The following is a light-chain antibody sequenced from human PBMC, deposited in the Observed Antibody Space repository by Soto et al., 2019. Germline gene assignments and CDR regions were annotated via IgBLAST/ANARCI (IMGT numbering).Light chain of an antibody. CDR1: QSVSSN. V-gene: IGKV3D-15*01. CDR3: QQYTDSRT. J-gene: IGKJ1*01. CDR2: GVS. Sequence: EIVMTQSPATVSVSPLELATLSFRASQSVSSNLAWYQQKPGQAPRLLVYGVSSRATDVPDRFSGSGSGTDFTLTISRLETEDFAVYYCQQYTDSRTFGQGTKVDI.